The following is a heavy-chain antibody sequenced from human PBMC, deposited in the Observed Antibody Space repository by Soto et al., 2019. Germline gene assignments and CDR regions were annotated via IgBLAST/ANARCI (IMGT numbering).Heavy chain of an antibody. CDR1: GFTFSSHW. J-gene: IGHJ4*02. V-gene: IGHV3-74*01. CDR3: AKSRPSVEKTGDYVQN. Sequence: GVLRLSCAASGFTFSSHWMNWVRQAPGKGLVWVSRISGDGRTTSHADSVKGRFTISRDNSKNTLSLHMNSLTAEDTAKYYCAKSRPSVEKTGDYVQNWGQGTLVTVSS. D-gene: IGHD3-10*02. CDR2: ISGDGRTT.